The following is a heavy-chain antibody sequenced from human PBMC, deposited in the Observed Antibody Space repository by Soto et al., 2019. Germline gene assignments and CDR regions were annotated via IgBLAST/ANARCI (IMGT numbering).Heavy chain of an antibody. CDR2: IIPILGIA. CDR1: GGTFSSYT. Sequence: QVQLVQSGAEVKKPGSSVKVSCKASGGTFSSYTISWVRQAPGQGLEWMGRIIPILGIANYAQKFQGRVTITAYKSTSTAYMELSRLRSEDTAVYYCACEWYYDGSGAFFDYWGQGTLVTVSS. CDR3: ACEWYYDGSGAFFDY. J-gene: IGHJ4*02. D-gene: IGHD3-10*01. V-gene: IGHV1-69*02.